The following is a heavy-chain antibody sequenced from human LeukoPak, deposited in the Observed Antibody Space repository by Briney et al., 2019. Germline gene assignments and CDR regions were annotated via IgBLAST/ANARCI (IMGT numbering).Heavy chain of an antibody. D-gene: IGHD2-2*01. Sequence: SETLSLTCAVSGYSISSGYYWGWIRQPPGKGLEWIGSIYHSGSTYYNPSLKSRVTISVDTSKNQFSLKLSSVTAADTAVYYCARDIVLPAASINWFDPWGQGTLVTVSS. V-gene: IGHV4-38-2*02. CDR2: IYHSGST. CDR1: GYSISSGYY. J-gene: IGHJ5*02. CDR3: ARDIVLPAASINWFDP.